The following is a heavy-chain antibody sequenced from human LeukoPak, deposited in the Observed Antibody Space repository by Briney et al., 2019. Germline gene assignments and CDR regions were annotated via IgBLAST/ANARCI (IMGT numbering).Heavy chain of an antibody. V-gene: IGHV3-48*04. CDR3: ARIYSSGSRYYFDY. Sequence: GGSLRLSCTASGFTFNGYSMNWVRQAPGKGLEWVSYISSSGSTLYYADSVKGRFTISRDNAKDSLYLQMNSLRAEDTALYYCARIYSSGSRYYFDYWGQGTLVTVSS. CDR1: GFTFNGYS. CDR2: ISSSGSTL. J-gene: IGHJ4*02. D-gene: IGHD6-19*01.